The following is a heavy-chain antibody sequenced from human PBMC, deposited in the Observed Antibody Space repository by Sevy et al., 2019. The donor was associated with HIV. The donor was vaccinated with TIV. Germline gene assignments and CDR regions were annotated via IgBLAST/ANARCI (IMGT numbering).Heavy chain of an antibody. CDR1: GGTFRQFP. J-gene: IGHJ6*02. D-gene: IGHD5-18*01. CDR3: VRGDKALDRPKFPINYHYDLDV. Sequence: ASVKVSCKASGGTFRQFPISWVRQAPGQGLEWMGGIIPIFATVNYAQKFQGRVTITADESTSTGYMELISLRSEDTAVYYCVRGDKALDRPKFPINYHYDLDVWGPGTTVTVSS. CDR2: IIPIFATV. V-gene: IGHV1-69*13.